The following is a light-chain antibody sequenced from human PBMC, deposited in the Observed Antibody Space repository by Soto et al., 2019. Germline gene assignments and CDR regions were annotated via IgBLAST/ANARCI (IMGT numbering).Light chain of an antibody. CDR2: KAS. V-gene: IGKV1-5*03. J-gene: IGKJ1*01. CDR1: QSISSW. CDR3: QQYNTYLT. Sequence: DIQMTQSPSTLSASIGDRVTITCRASQSISSWLAWYQQKPGKAPRLLIYKASSLKSGVPSRFSGSGSGTEFTLTISSLQPDDFATYYCQQYNTYLTFGRGTKVEIK.